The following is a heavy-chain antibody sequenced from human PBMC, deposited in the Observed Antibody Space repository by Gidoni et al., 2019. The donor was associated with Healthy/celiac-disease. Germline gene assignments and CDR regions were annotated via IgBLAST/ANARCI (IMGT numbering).Heavy chain of an antibody. CDR3: ARGPQWELLPGAFDY. CDR1: GFTLGSNY. J-gene: IGHJ4*02. CDR2: IYSGGST. V-gene: IGHV3-53*02. D-gene: IGHD1-26*01. Sequence: EVQLVETGGGLSQAGGSLRLSAAASGFTLGSNYMSWVRQAPGKGLEWVSVIYSGGSTHYAESVKGRFTISRDNSKNPPYLQMNSLRSEDTAVYYCARGPQWELLPGAFDYWGQGTLVTVSA.